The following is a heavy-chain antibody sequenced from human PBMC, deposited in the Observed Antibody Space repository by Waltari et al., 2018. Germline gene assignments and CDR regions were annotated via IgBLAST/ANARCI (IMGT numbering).Heavy chain of an antibody. Sequence: QVQLVQSGAEVKKPGSSVKLSCKASGGTFSRQATRRVRRAPGQGLEWMGGIIPIFGTANYAQKFQGRVTITADESTSTAYMELSSLRSEDTAVYYCARRISSSGTDYFDYWGQGTLVTVSS. J-gene: IGHJ4*02. D-gene: IGHD6-6*01. V-gene: IGHV1-69*01. CDR3: ARRISSSGTDYFDY. CDR2: IIPIFGTA. CDR1: GGTFSRQA.